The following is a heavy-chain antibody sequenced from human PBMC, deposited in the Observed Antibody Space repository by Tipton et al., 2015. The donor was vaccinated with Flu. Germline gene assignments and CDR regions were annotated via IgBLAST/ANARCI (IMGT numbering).Heavy chain of an antibody. CDR1: GGSISSYY. Sequence: TLSLTCTVSGGSISSYYWSWIRQPPGKGLEWIGYIYYSESTNYNPSLKSRVTISLDTSQNQFSLRVNSVTAADTAVYYCARGSGSGTDVTFYFWGQGTLVTVSS. D-gene: IGHD3-10*01. V-gene: IGHV4-59*01. CDR2: IYYSEST. CDR3: ARGSGSGTDVTFYF. J-gene: IGHJ4*02.